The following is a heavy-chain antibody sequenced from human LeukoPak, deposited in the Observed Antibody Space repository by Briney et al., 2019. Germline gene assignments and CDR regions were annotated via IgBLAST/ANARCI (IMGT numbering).Heavy chain of an antibody. V-gene: IGHV3-23*01. Sequence: GGSLRLSCAASGFTFSSYAMSWVRQAPGKGLEWVSGVSPPGGGTYYADSVKGRFTISRDDSRNTLSLQMNSLRAEDTAVYYCAKVGTYYDILTGYYTTPRNYFDYWGQGTLVTVSS. D-gene: IGHD3-9*01. CDR3: AKVGTYYDILTGYYTTPRNYFDY. J-gene: IGHJ4*02. CDR1: GFTFSSYA. CDR2: VSPPGGGT.